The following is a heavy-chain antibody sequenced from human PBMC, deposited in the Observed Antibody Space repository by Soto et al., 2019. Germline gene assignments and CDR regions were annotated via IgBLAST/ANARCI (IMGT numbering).Heavy chain of an antibody. CDR2: ISSTTNYI. CDR1: GFTFTRYS. J-gene: IGHJ4*02. Sequence: GGSLRLSCAASGFTFTRYSMNWVRQAPGKGLEWVSSISSTTNYIYYGDSMKSRFTISRDNAKNSLYLEMNSLRAEAKAVYYCARESEDLTSNFDYWGQGTLVTVSS. CDR3: ARESEDLTSNFDY. V-gene: IGHV3-21*06.